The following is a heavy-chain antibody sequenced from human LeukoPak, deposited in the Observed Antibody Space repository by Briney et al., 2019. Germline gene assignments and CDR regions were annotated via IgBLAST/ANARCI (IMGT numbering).Heavy chain of an antibody. D-gene: IGHD6-6*01. J-gene: IGHJ6*03. V-gene: IGHV1-2*02. Sequence: ASVNVSCKASGYTFTGYYMHWVRQAPGQGLEWMGWIDPNSGGTNYARKFEGRVTMTRDTSISTDYMELSRLKSDDTAVYYCARTIAARFPFVYYYYMDVWGKGTTVTVSS. CDR2: IDPNSGGT. CDR1: GYTFTGYY. CDR3: ARTIAARFPFVYYYYMDV.